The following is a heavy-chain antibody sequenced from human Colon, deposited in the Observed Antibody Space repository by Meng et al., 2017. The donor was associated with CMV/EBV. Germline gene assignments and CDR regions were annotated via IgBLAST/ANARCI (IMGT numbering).Heavy chain of an antibody. CDR2: IRFDGKDQ. CDR1: GFNFNSYG. V-gene: IGHV3-30*02. CDR3: AKREASASLDY. D-gene: IGHD5-24*01. J-gene: IGHJ4*02. Sequence: GGSLRLSCAASGFNFNSYGMHWVRQTPGKGLEWVAFIRFDGKDQYYSDSVKGRFTISRDNAMSTLYLQMGGLRPDDSAVYYCAKREASASLDYWGQGTLVTVSS.